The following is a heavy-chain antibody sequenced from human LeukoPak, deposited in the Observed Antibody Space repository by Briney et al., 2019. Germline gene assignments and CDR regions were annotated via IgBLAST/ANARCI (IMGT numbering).Heavy chain of an antibody. V-gene: IGHV3-23*01. CDR1: GITLSNYG. Sequence: GGSLRLSCAVSGITLSNYGMSWVRQAPGKGLEWVAGLSGSGGGTNYADSVQGRFTISRDNPKNTLYLQMNSLRAEDTAVYYCAKDLLDYYGSGSYYRIGGFDYWGPGTLVTVSS. CDR3: AKDLLDYYGSGSYYRIGGFDY. J-gene: IGHJ4*02. D-gene: IGHD3-10*01. CDR2: LSGSGGGT.